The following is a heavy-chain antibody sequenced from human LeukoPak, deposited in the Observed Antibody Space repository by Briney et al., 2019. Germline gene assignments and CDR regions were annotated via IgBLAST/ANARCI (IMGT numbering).Heavy chain of an antibody. D-gene: IGHD3-10*01. J-gene: IGHJ6*02. CDR3: ARVLRFGENYYYYGMDV. CDR1: GGTFSSYA. V-gene: IGHV1-69*04. Sequence: ASVKVSCKASGGTFSSYAIIWVRQAPGQGLEWMGRIIPILGIANYAQKFQGRVTITADKSTSTAYMELSSLRSEDTAVYYCARVLRFGENYYYYGMDVWGQGTTVTVSS. CDR2: IIPILGIA.